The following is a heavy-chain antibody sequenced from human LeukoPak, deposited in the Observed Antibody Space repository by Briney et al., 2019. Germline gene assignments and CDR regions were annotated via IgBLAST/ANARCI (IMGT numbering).Heavy chain of an antibody. CDR1: GFTFSTYG. D-gene: IGHD3-10*01. Sequence: GGSLRLSCAASGFTFSTYGMSWVRQAPGKGLEWVSSVSSTGGTTYYADTVKGRFTISRDNSKNMLYLQMNRLRAEDTAVYYCARSLRVRGVPDYMDVWGKGTTVIISS. J-gene: IGHJ6*03. V-gene: IGHV3-23*01. CDR2: VSSTGGTT. CDR3: ARSLRVRGVPDYMDV.